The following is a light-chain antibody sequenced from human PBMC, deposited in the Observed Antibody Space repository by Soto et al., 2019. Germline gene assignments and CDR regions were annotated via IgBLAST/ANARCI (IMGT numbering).Light chain of an antibody. CDR2: GAS. CDR1: QSVSSSY. V-gene: IGKV3-20*01. CDR3: QQYGRSPWT. J-gene: IGKJ1*01. Sequence: EIVLTQSPGTLSLSPGESVTLSCRASQSVSSSYLAWYQQKPGQAPRLLFYGASSRATGIPDRFSGSGSGTDFILTISRLEPDDFAVYYCQQYGRSPWTFGQGTKG.